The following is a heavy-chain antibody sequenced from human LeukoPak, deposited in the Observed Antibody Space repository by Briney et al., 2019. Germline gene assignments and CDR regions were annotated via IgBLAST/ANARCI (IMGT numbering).Heavy chain of an antibody. CDR3: ATLYGWCRGAFDY. CDR2: LYSSGGT. J-gene: IGHJ4*02. V-gene: IGHV3-53*01. Sequence: PGGSLRLSCAASGFIVSSNYMSWVRQAPGKGLEWVSFLYSSGGTYYADSVNGRFTISRDNSKNTLYLQMNRLRAEDTAIYYCATLYGWCRGAFDYWGQGTLVTVSS. D-gene: IGHD2-8*01. CDR1: GFIVSSNY.